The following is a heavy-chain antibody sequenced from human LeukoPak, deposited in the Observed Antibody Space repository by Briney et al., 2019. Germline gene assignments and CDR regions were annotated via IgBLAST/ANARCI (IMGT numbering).Heavy chain of an antibody. CDR3: ARDLKHGYSYGHHYYYYYMDV. V-gene: IGHV4-38-2*02. Sequence: SETLSLTCTVSGYSISSGYYWGWIRQPPGKGLEWIGSIYHSGSTYYNPSLKSRVTISVDTSKNQFSLKLSSVTAADTAVYYCARDLKHGYSYGHHYYYYYMDVWGKGTTVTVSS. CDR2: IYHSGST. D-gene: IGHD5-18*01. CDR1: GYSISSGYY. J-gene: IGHJ6*03.